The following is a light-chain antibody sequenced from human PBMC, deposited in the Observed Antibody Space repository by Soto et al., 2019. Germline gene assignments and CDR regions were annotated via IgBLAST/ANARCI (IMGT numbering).Light chain of an antibody. Sequence: DIQMTQSPSSVSASVGDRVTITCRASQGISSYLAWYQQKPGKAPKLLIYAASTLQSGVPSRFSGSGSGTEFTLTISSLQPEDFATYYCQQLNSYSRFTFGPGTKVDIK. CDR3: QQLNSYSRFT. CDR2: AAS. J-gene: IGKJ3*01. CDR1: QGISSY. V-gene: IGKV1-9*01.